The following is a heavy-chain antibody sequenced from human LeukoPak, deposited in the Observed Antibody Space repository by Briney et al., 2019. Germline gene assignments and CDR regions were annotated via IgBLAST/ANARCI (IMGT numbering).Heavy chain of an antibody. D-gene: IGHD1-14*01. CDR3: ARDRTLPGDAFDI. CDR1: GGSISSGAYY. Sequence: SETLSLTCTVSGGSISSGAYYWSWIRQPPGKGLEWIGYIYYSGSTNYNPSLKSRVTISVDTSKNQFSLKLSSVTAADTAVYYCARDRTLPGDAFDIWGQGTMVTVSS. J-gene: IGHJ3*02. CDR2: IYYSGST. V-gene: IGHV4-61*08.